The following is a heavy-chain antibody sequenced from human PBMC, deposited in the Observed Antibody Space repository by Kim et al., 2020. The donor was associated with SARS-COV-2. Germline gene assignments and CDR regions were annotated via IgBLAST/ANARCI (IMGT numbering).Heavy chain of an antibody. Sequence: ASVKVSCKASGGTFSSYAISWVRQAPGQGLEWMGGIIPIFGTANYAQKFQGRVTITADESTSTAYMELSSLRSEDTAVYYCARDQRNYYGSGSYPHPYADYYYGMDVWGQGTTVTVSS. CDR1: GGTFSSYA. J-gene: IGHJ6*02. D-gene: IGHD3-10*01. CDR2: IIPIFGTA. V-gene: IGHV1-69*13. CDR3: ARDQRNYYGSGSYPHPYADYYYGMDV.